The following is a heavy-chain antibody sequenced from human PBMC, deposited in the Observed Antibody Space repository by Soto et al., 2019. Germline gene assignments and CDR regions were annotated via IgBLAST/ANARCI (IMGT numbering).Heavy chain of an antibody. CDR2: IFYSGSF. V-gene: IGHV4-31*03. D-gene: IGHD2-2*01. CDR1: GDSISSGGSY. CDR3: ARIYCSSTSCYFDP. J-gene: IGHJ5*02. Sequence: SETLSLTCTVSGDSISSGGSYWNWIRQRPGKGLEWMGYIFYSGSFYYTPSLRGRVMMSADTSKNQFYLRLSSVTAADTAVYYCARIYCSSTSCYFDPWGQGTLVTVSS.